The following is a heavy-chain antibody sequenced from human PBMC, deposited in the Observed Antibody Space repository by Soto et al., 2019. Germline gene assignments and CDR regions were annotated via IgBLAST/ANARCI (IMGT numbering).Heavy chain of an antibody. J-gene: IGHJ5*02. V-gene: IGHV4-59*08. CDR2: IYYSGST. D-gene: IGHD2-15*01. CDR1: GGSISSYY. CDR3: ARQRLYCSGGSCYDWFDP. Sequence: SETLSLTCTVSGGSISSYYWSWIRQPPGKGLEWIGYIYYSGSTNYNPSLKSRVTISVDTSKNQFSLKLSSVTAADTAVYYCARQRLYCSGGSCYDWFDPWGQGTLVTVSS.